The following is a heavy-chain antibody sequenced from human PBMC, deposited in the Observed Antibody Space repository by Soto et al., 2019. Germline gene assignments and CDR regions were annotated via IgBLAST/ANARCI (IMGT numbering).Heavy chain of an antibody. D-gene: IGHD3-3*01. V-gene: IGHV3-30-3*01. Sequence: PGGSLRLSCAASGFTFSRYAMHWVRQAPGKGLEWVAVISYDGSNKYYADSVKGRFTISRDNSKNTLYLQMNSLRAEDTAVYYCARSPNHDFWSGYYVDYYGMDVWGQGTTVTVSS. CDR3: ARSPNHDFWSGYYVDYYGMDV. CDR2: ISYDGSNK. J-gene: IGHJ6*02. CDR1: GFTFSRYA.